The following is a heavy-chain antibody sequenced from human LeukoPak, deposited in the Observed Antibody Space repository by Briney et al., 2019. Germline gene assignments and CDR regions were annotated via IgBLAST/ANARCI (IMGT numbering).Heavy chain of an antibody. CDR3: ARGGVDFWSGYYTRWFDP. Sequence: GASVKVSCKASGYTFTSYYMHWVRQAPGQGLEWMGIINPSGGSTSYAQKFQGRVTMTRDMSTSTVYMELSSLRSEDTAVYYCARGGVDFWSGYYTRWFDPWGQGTLVTVSS. CDR2: INPSGGST. CDR1: GYTFTSYY. V-gene: IGHV1-46*01. D-gene: IGHD3-3*01. J-gene: IGHJ5*02.